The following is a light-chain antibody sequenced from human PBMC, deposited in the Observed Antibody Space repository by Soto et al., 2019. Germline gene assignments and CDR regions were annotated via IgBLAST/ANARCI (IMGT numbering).Light chain of an antibody. Sequence: EIVVTQSPATLSLSPGERATLSCRASQSVSSHLAWYQQKPGQAPRLLIDDASNRATGIPARFSGSGSGTDFTLTISSLEPEDSAVYYCQRRADWWTFGQGTKVEV. V-gene: IGKV3-11*01. CDR2: DAS. CDR1: QSVSSH. CDR3: QRRADWWT. J-gene: IGKJ1*01.